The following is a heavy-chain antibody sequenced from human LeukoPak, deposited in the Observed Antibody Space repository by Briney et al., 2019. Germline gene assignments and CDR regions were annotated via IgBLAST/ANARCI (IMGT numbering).Heavy chain of an antibody. CDR2: INSAGTIT. Sequence: GGSLRLSCAASGFTLSGYWMQWVRQAPGKGLVWVSRINSAGTITTYADSVKGRFTIYRDNAMNSLYPQMNSLRAEDTAVYYCAVVAGEDPEDPFDFWGQGTLVTVSS. V-gene: IGHV3-74*01. D-gene: IGHD2-15*01. CDR1: GFTLSGYW. J-gene: IGHJ4*02. CDR3: AVVAGEDPEDPFDF.